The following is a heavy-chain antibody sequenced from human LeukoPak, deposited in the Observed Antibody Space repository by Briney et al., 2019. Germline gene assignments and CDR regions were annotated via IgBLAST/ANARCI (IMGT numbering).Heavy chain of an antibody. V-gene: IGHV3-23*01. CDR3: AKAREDDYYDSSGYYYYYYGMDV. D-gene: IGHD3-22*01. CDR1: GFTFSSYA. Sequence: GGSLRLSCAASGFTFSSYAVSWVRQAPGKGLEWVSAISGSGGSTYYADSVKGRFTISRDNSKNTLYLQMNSLRAEDTAVYYCAKAREDDYYDSSGYYYYYYGMDVWGQGTTVTVSS. CDR2: ISGSGGST. J-gene: IGHJ6*02.